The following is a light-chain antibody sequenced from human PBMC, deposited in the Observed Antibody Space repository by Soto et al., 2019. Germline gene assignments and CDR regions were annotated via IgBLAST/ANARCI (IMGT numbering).Light chain of an antibody. Sequence: QSVLTQPPSASGSPGQSVTISCTGTSSDVGGYNYVSWYQQHPGKAPKLMIYEVSKRPSGVPDRFSGSKSGNTASLTDSGLQAEDEADYYCSSYAGGNNWVFGGGTQLTVL. CDR2: EVS. V-gene: IGLV2-8*01. CDR3: SSYAGGNNWV. CDR1: SSDVGGYNY. J-gene: IGLJ3*02.